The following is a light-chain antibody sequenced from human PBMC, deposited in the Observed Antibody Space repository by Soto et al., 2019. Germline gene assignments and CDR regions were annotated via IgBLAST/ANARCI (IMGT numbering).Light chain of an antibody. V-gene: IGLV2-14*01. Sequence: QSALTQPASVSGSSGQSITISCTGTTSDFVSWYQQSPGQAPKLIIYEVANRPSGVSDRFSGSKSGNTASLTISGLRAEDEADYYCSSYTRRATLVFGGGTKVTV. CDR3: SSYTRRATLV. CDR1: TSDF. CDR2: EVA. J-gene: IGLJ2*01.